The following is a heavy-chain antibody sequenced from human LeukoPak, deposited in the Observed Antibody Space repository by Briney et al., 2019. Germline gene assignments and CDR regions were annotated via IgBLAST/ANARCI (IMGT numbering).Heavy chain of an antibody. CDR3: TTARGSGPGYFHH. Sequence: KPGGSLRLSCAASGFTFSSYDMTWVRQAPGKGLEWVGRIKSKGDGGTTNYAAPVEGRFTISRDDSKNTLYLQMNSLKTEDTAVYYCTTARGSGPGYFHHWGQGTLVTVSS. CDR2: IKSKGDGGTT. CDR1: GFTFSSYD. D-gene: IGHD6-19*01. J-gene: IGHJ1*01. V-gene: IGHV3-15*01.